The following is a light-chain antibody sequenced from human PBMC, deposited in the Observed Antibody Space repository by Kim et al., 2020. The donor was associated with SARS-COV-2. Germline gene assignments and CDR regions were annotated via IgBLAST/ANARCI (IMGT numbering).Light chain of an antibody. CDR1: QDIDRY. J-gene: IGKJ4*01. CDR3: QQYLRYPPT. CDR2: GTY. V-gene: IGKV1-16*02. Sequence: SASVGDRVTITCRASQDIDRYLAWFQQKPGRAPKSLIYGTYRLQSGVPSKFSGSASGTVFTLTITSLQPEDSATYYCQQYLRYPPTFGGGTKLEI.